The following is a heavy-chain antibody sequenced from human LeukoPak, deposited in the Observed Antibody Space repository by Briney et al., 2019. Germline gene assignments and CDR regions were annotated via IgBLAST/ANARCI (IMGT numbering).Heavy chain of an antibody. V-gene: IGHV4-39*02. CDR1: GGSISSSSNF. Sequence: SETLSLTCTVSGGSISSSSNFWGWIRQPPGTGLEWIGSMYYSGNTFYNPSLKSRVTMSGDTSKSHFSLKLSSVTAADTAVYYCASLNCSSTSCYGGSYYYYGMNVWGQGTTVTVSS. J-gene: IGHJ6*02. CDR3: ASLNCSSTSCYGGSYYYYGMNV. D-gene: IGHD2-2*01. CDR2: MYYSGNT.